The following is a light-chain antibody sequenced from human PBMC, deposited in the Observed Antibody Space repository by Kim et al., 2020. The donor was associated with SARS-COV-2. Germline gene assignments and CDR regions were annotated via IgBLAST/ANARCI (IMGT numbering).Light chain of an antibody. CDR2: WAS. CDR3: QQYFSTPLT. V-gene: IGKV4-1*01. Sequence: DIVMTQSPDSLAVSLGERATINCKSSQSVLSRSNNKNYLAWYQQKPGQPPKLLIHWASTRESGVPDRCSGSGSGTEFTLTISSLRAEDVAVYYSQQYFSTPLTFGGGTKVDIK. J-gene: IGKJ4*01. CDR1: QSVLSRSNNKNY.